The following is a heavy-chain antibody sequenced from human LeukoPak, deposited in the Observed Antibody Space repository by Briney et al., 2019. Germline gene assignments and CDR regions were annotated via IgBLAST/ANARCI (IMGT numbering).Heavy chain of an antibody. D-gene: IGHD3-3*01. CDR2: ISSSSSTI. V-gene: IGHV3-48*04. J-gene: IGHJ4*02. CDR1: GFTFSSFS. Sequence: GGSLRLSCAASGFTFSSFSMNWVRQAPGKGREWVSYISSSSSTIYYANSVKGRFTISRDNAKNSLYLQMNSLRAEDTAVYYCARESEGGVITIFGVVIESRPQEYYFDYWGQGTLVTVSS. CDR3: ARESEGGVITIFGVVIESRPQEYYFDY.